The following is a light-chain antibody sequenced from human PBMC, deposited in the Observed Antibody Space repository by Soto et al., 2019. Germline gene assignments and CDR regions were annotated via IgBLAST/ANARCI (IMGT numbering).Light chain of an antibody. Sequence: IQLTQSPSSLSASVGDRVTITCRASQGISNYLAWYQQKPGKTPRLLICGATTLQSGVPSRFSGSGSGTDFALTISSLQPEDFATYYCQQHGQWPITFGQGTRLEIK. CDR2: GAT. CDR1: QGISNY. CDR3: QQHGQWPIT. J-gene: IGKJ5*01. V-gene: IGKV1-9*01.